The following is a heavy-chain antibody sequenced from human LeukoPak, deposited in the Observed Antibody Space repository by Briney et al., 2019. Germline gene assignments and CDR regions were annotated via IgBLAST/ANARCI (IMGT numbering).Heavy chain of an antibody. CDR1: GGSFSGYY. J-gene: IGHJ4*02. Sequence: PSETLSLTCAVYGGSFSGYYWSWIRQPPGKGLEWIEEINHSGSTNYNPSLKSRVTISVDTSKNQFSLKLSSVTAADTAVYYCARRGYSIAARTYYFDYWGQGTLVTVSS. CDR2: INHSGST. D-gene: IGHD6-6*01. CDR3: ARRGYSIAARTYYFDY. V-gene: IGHV4-34*01.